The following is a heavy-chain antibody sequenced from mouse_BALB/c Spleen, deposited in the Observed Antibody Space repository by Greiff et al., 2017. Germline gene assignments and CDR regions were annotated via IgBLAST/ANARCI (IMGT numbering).Heavy chain of an antibody. Sequence: EVKLQESGGGLVQPGGSLKLSCAASGFDFSRYWMSWVRQAPGKGLEWIGEINPDSSTINYTPSLKDKFIISRDNAKNTLYLQMSKVRSEDTALYYCARRGYYDYDAGYAMDYWGQGTSVTVSS. D-gene: IGHD2-4*01. J-gene: IGHJ4*01. CDR2: INPDSSTI. CDR1: GFDFSRYW. CDR3: ARRGYYDYDAGYAMDY. V-gene: IGHV4-1*02.